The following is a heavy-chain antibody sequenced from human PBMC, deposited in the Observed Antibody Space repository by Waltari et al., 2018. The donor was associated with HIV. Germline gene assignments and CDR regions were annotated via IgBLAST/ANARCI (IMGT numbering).Heavy chain of an antibody. Sequence: QVQLMQSGAEVKKPGASVKVSCKASGYSFTNFAIHWVRQAPGQSVEWMGWFNSANGDTRYSPAFQGRITITRDTYATTAYMDLSRLTSQDTAVYFCARLVFPAHYDSWGQGSLVTVSS. D-gene: IGHD2-8*01. CDR2: FNSANGDT. CDR1: GYSFTNFA. CDR3: ARLVFPAHYDS. V-gene: IGHV1-3*01. J-gene: IGHJ4*02.